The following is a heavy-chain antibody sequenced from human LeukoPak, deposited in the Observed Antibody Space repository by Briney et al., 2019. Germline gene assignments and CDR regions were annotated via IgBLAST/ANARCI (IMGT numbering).Heavy chain of an antibody. V-gene: IGHV3-23*01. CDR1: GFTFSNYA. D-gene: IGHD2-2*02. CDR3: AKSGCSSTSCYSILSGWLDP. Sequence: EGSLRLSCAASGFTFSNYALNWVRQAPGKGLEWVSGISNSGGTTYYADSVKGRFTISRDNSKNTLYLQMNSLRAEDTAVYYCAKSGCSSTSCYSILSGWLDPWGQGTLVTVSS. J-gene: IGHJ5*02. CDR2: ISNSGGTT.